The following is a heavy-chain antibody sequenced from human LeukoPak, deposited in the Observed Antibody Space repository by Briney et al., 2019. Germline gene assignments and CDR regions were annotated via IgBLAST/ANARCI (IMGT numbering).Heavy chain of an antibody. J-gene: IGHJ4*02. CDR2: ISSSSYI. D-gene: IGHD6-19*01. CDR3: ASTPLKQWLSPVDY. Sequence: GGSLRLSCAASGFTFSSYSMNWVRQAPGKGLEWVSSISSSSYIYYADLVKGRFTISRDNAKNSLYLQMNSLRAEDTAVYYCASTPLKQWLSPVDYWGQGTLVTVSS. CDR1: GFTFSSYS. V-gene: IGHV3-21*01.